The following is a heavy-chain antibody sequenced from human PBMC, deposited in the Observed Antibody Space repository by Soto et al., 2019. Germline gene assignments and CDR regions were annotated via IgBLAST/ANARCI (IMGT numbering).Heavy chain of an antibody. J-gene: IGHJ4*02. V-gene: IGHV3-11*01. CDR3: ARVSPPLDY. Sequence: QVQLVESGGGLVKPGGSLRLSCAASGFTFSDYYMSWIRQAPGKGLEWVSNIRTSGSTINYADSVKGRFTISRDNPKQSLYLQMNSLRPEYTAVYYCARVSPPLDYWGKGTLVTVSS. CDR2: IRTSGSTI. CDR1: GFTFSDYY.